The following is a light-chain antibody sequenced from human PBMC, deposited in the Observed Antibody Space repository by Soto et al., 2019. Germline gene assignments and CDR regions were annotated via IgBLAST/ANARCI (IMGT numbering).Light chain of an antibody. V-gene: IGKV1-39*01. CDR3: QQSYSTPRT. J-gene: IGKJ1*01. CDR2: DAS. Sequence: DIQMTQSPSSLSASVGDRVTLTCRASQSISNYLNWYKQKPGKAPNLLIYDASSLQSGVPSRFSGSGSGTDFTLTISRLQPEDFATYYCQQSYSTPRTFGQGTKVEIK. CDR1: QSISNY.